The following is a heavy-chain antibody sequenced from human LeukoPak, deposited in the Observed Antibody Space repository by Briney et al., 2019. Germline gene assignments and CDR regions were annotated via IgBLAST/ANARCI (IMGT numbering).Heavy chain of an antibody. D-gene: IGHD6-19*01. Sequence: GSLRLSCAASGFTFSSYAMSWVRQAPGKGLEWVSAISGSGGSTYYADPVKGRFTISRDNSKNTLYLQMNSLRAEDTAVYYCAKSSSGWYYNWFDPWGQGTLVTVSS. CDR3: AKSSSGWYYNWFDP. CDR2: ISGSGGST. J-gene: IGHJ5*02. V-gene: IGHV3-23*01. CDR1: GFTFSSYA.